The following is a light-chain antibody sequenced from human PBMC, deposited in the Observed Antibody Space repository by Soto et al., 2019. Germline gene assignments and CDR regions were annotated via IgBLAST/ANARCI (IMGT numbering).Light chain of an antibody. CDR2: EVS. J-gene: IGKJ5*01. Sequence: DVVMTQTPLSLSVAPGQPASISCKSSQSLLHITGETFLFWYLQKPGQSPQLLINEVSTRVSGVPDRVSGSGSGTDFRLEISRVETDDVGIYYCMQCTQLPPTFGQGTRLGIE. CDR1: QSLLHITGETF. CDR3: MQCTQLPPT. V-gene: IGKV2-29*03.